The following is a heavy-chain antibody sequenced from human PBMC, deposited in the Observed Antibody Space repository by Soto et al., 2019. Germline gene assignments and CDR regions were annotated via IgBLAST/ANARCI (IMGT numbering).Heavy chain of an antibody. J-gene: IGHJ4*02. V-gene: IGHV1-18*01. CDR1: GDTITNYG. Sequence: QVQLVQSGGEVRKPGASVKVSCKASGDTITNYGISCVRQAPGQGLEWMGWISFYNGNTKYAQNLQGRVTLTTDTSTSTAYMELRSLRSDDTAVYYCASATSIAVAGKERWGQGTLVTVSS. CDR2: ISFYNGNT. CDR3: ASATSIAVAGKER. D-gene: IGHD6-19*01.